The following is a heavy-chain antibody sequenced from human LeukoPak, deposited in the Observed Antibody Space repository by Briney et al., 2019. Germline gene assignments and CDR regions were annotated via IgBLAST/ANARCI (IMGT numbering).Heavy chain of an antibody. J-gene: IGHJ6*03. Sequence: SETLSLTCTVSGGSISSYYWSWIRQPPGKGLEWIGYIYYSESTNYNPSLKSRVTISVDTSKNQFSLKLSSVTAADTAVYYCARGSSAAYYYYMDVWGKGTTVTVSS. V-gene: IGHV4-59*01. D-gene: IGHD2-2*01. CDR3: ARGSSAAYYYYMDV. CDR2: IYYSEST. CDR1: GGSISSYY.